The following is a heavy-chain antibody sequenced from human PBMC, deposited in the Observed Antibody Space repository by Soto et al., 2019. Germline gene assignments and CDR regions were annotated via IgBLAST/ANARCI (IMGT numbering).Heavy chain of an antibody. Sequence: ASVKVSCKASGYTFTSYYMHWVRQAPGQGLEWMGIINPSGGSTSYAQKFQGRVTMTTDTSTSTAYMELRSLTSDDTAVYYCARDYSGYWGRGTLVTVSS. J-gene: IGHJ4*02. CDR2: INPSGGST. CDR1: GYTFTSYY. D-gene: IGHD2-15*01. CDR3: ARDYSGY. V-gene: IGHV1-46*01.